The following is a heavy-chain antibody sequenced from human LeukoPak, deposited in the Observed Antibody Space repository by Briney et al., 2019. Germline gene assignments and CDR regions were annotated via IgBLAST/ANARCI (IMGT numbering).Heavy chain of an antibody. Sequence: GGSLRLSCAASGFXFSSYAIHWVRQAPGKGLEWVAVISYDGSNKYYADSVKGRFTISRDNSKNTLYLQMNSLRAEDTAVYYCARGGCSGGSCCSFPWTYWPNSDYWGQGTLVTVSS. CDR3: ARGGCSGGSCCSFPWTYWPNSDY. CDR2: ISYDGSNK. CDR1: GFXFSSYA. V-gene: IGHV3-30-3*01. D-gene: IGHD2-15*01. J-gene: IGHJ4*02.